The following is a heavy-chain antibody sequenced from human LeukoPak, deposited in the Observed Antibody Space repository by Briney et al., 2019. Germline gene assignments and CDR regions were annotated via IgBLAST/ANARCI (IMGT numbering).Heavy chain of an antibody. CDR3: ASSSSSIYFDY. CDR1: GYTFTSYY. D-gene: IGHD6-13*01. V-gene: IGHV1-46*01. Sequence: ASVKVSCKASGYTFTSYYMHWVRQAPGQGLEWMGIINPSGGSTSYAQKFQGRVAMTRDTSTSTVYMELSSLRSEDTAVYYCASSSSSIYFDYWGQGTLVTVYS. J-gene: IGHJ4*02. CDR2: INPSGGST.